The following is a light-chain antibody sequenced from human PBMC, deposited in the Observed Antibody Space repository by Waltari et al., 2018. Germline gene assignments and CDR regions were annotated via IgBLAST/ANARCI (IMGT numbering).Light chain of an antibody. J-gene: IGKJ4*01. CDR2: DAS. Sequence: DIQITQSPSSLSASVGDRVTITCQASQSIGTYLSWYQQKPGKAPKHVIYDASNLETGGPSRFSGSGCGTDFTFTISSLQPEDIGTDYCQQHNSLPLTFGGGTKVEIK. V-gene: IGKV1-33*01. CDR1: QSIGTY. CDR3: QQHNSLPLT.